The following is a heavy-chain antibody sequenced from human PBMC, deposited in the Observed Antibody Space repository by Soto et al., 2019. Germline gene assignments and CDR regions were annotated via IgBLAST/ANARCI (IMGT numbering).Heavy chain of an antibody. Sequence: SSETLSLTCPLSRGTLSNFYLRWVRQPPGKGLEWIGYVYYTGSTSYNPSLKRRVTFSADSSRGQFSLRLNSVTAADTAVYYCARTVLGPDLLADSFVDYYYYMDVWGQGTTVTVSS. CDR3: ARTVLGPDLLADSFVDYYYYMDV. J-gene: IGHJ6*03. CDR1: RGTLSNFY. V-gene: IGHV4-59*08. CDR2: VYYTGST. D-gene: IGHD3-9*01.